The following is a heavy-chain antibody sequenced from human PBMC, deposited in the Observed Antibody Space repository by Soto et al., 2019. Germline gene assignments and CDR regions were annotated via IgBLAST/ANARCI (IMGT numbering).Heavy chain of an antibody. D-gene: IGHD6-13*01. V-gene: IGHV1-69*13. J-gene: IGHJ4*02. CDR1: GGTFSSYA. Sequence: SVKVSCKASGGTFSSYAISWLRHAPVQGLEWMGGIIPIFGTANYAQKFQGRVTITADESTSTAYMELSSLRSEDTAVYYCARGSFIAAAGTPLDYWGQGTLVTVSS. CDR2: IIPIFGTA. CDR3: ARGSFIAAAGTPLDY.